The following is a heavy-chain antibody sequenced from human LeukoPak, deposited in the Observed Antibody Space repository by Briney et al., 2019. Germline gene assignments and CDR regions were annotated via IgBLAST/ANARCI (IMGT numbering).Heavy chain of an antibody. CDR2: IYYSGST. J-gene: IGHJ5*02. CDR1: GGSVSSGSYY. CDR3: ARGGDILTGQGFGP. Sequence: PSETLSLTCTVSGGSVSSGSYYWSWIRQPPGKGLEWIGYIYYSGSTNYNPSLKSRVTISVDTSKNQFSLKLSSVTAADTAVYYCARGGDILTGQGFGPWGQGTLVTVSS. D-gene: IGHD3-9*01. V-gene: IGHV4-61*01.